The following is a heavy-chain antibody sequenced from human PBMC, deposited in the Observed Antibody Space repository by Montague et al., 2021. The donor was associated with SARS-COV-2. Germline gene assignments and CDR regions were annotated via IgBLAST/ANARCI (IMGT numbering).Heavy chain of an antibody. D-gene: IGHD3-3*02. CDR2: TYYRSWWRS. Sequence: CAIAGDRGSSTRASGNWIRQSPSRGLEWLGRTYYRSWWRSQYPGSLESRITISGDTSKNQFSLQLNSVTPEDTAVYYCASAFYGDHWAFDVWGQGTMVTVSS. CDR1: GDRGSSTRAS. CDR3: ASAFYGDHWAFDV. J-gene: IGHJ3*01. V-gene: IGHV6-1*01.